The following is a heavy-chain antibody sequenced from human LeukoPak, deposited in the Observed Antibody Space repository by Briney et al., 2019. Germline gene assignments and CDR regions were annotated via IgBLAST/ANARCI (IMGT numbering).Heavy chain of an antibody. J-gene: IGHJ4*02. V-gene: IGHV1-18*01. Sequence: GASAKVSCKASGYTFTSYGISWVRQAPGQGLEWMGWISAYNGNTNYAQKFQGRVTMTRDTSISTAYMELSRLRSDDTAVYYCARMRDDYWGQGTLVTVSS. CDR3: ARMRDDY. CDR2: ISAYNGNT. CDR1: GYTFTSYG.